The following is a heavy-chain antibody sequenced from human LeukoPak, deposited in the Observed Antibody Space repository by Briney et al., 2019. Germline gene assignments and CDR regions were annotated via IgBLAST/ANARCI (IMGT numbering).Heavy chain of an antibody. J-gene: IGHJ4*02. D-gene: IGHD2-15*01. Sequence: GGSLRLSCAASGFTFDDYTMHWVRQAPGKGLGWVSGISWNSGSIGYADSVKGRFTISRDNAKNSLYLQMNSLRAEDTALYYCAKDQDGVAATSGFDYWGQGTLVTVSS. CDR2: ISWNSGSI. V-gene: IGHV3-9*01. CDR1: GFTFDDYT. CDR3: AKDQDGVAATSGFDY.